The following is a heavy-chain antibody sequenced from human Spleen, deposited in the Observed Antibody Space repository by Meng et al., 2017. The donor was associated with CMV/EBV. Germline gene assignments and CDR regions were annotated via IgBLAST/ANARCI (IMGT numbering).Heavy chain of an antibody. Sequence: SETLSLTCTVSGGSISSYYWSWIRQPPGKGLEWIGYIYYSGSTNYNPSLKSRVTISVDTSKNQFSLKLSSVTAADTAVYYCASFEGGPNSSSIKYFQHWGQGTLVTVSS. CDR1: GGSISSYY. J-gene: IGHJ1*01. CDR3: ASFEGGPNSSSIKYFQH. CDR2: IYYSGST. V-gene: IGHV4-59*01. D-gene: IGHD6-6*01.